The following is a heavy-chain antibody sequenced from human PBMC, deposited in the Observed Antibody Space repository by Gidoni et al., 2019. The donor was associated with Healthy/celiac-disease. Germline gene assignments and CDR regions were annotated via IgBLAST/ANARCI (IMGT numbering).Heavy chain of an antibody. CDR1: GGSISRGGYY. D-gene: IGHD3-16*01. CDR3: ARDPALGGFDP. J-gene: IGHJ5*02. CDR2: IYYIGST. Sequence: QVQLQESGPGLVKPSPTLSLTCTVSGGSISRGGYYWSWIRQHPGKGLEWIGYIYYIGSTYYNPSLKSRVTISVDTSKNQFSLKLSSVTAADTAVYYCARDPALGGFDPWGQGTLVTVSS. V-gene: IGHV4-31*03.